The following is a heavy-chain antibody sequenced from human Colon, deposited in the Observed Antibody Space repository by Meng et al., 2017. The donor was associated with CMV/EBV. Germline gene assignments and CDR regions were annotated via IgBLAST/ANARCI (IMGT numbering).Heavy chain of an antibody. CDR1: FTDYY. CDR3: ARVKCGTTSCAQGQGLDT. Sequence: FTDYYLHWVRQAPGQGLEWLGWINPNGGGTDYAQTFQGRLSMTRDGSLNTAYLEVRRLTSDDTAVYYCARVKCGTTSCAQGQGLDTWGQGTLVTVSS. V-gene: IGHV1-2*02. CDR2: INPNGGGT. J-gene: IGHJ5*02. D-gene: IGHD1/OR15-1a*01.